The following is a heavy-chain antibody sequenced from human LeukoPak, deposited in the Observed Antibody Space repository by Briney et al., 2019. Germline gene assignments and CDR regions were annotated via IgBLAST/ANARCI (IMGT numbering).Heavy chain of an antibody. CDR1: GGSISSGSYY. D-gene: IGHD3-9*01. CDR2: IYTSGST. V-gene: IGHV4-61*02. CDR3: ARDRGTYYDILTGYYKDYFDY. J-gene: IGHJ4*02. Sequence: PSQTLSLTCTVSGGSISSGSYYWSWIRQPAGKGLEWIGRIYTSGSTNYNPSLKSRVTISVDTSKNQFSLKLSSVTAADTAVYYCARDRGTYYDILTGYYKDYFDYWGQGTLVTVSS.